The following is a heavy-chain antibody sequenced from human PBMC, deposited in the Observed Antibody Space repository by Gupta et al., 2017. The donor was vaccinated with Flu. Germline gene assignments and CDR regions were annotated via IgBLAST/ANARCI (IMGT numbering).Heavy chain of an antibody. V-gene: IGHV4-61*02. CDR2: IYTSGST. CDR3: ARSSIAAAGSYFDY. Sequence: QVQLQESGPGLVKPSQTLSLTCTVSGGSISSGSYYWSWIRQPAGKGLEWIGRIYTSGSTNYNPPLKSRVTISVDTSKNQFSLKLSSVTAADTAVYYCARSSIAAAGSYFDYWGQGTLVTVSS. CDR1: GGSISSGSYY. D-gene: IGHD6-13*01. J-gene: IGHJ4*02.